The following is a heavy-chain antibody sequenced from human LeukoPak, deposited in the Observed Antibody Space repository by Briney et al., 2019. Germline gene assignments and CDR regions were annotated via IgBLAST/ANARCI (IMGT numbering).Heavy chain of an antibody. CDR2: ISSSSSTI. CDR3: ARVRFSSGWPNFDY. D-gene: IGHD6-19*01. J-gene: IGHJ4*02. CDR1: GFTFSSYS. Sequence: GGSLRLSCAASGFTFSSYSMNWVRRAPGKGLEWVSYISSSSSTIYYADSVKGRFTISRDNAKNSLYLQMNSLRAEDTAVYYCARVRFSSGWPNFDYWGQGTLVTVSS. V-gene: IGHV3-48*01.